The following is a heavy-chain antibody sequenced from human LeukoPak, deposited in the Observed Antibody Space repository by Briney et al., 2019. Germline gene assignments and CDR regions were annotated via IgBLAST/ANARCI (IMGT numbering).Heavy chain of an antibody. Sequence: ASVKVSCKASGYTLTGYYMHWVRQAPGQGLEWMGWVNPRNGNTGYLQKFQGRPTIARGTSKDTVYMDLDSLTSEDTAVYYCARGVPIGYCSYGVCYPPYYFDYWGQGTLVTASS. J-gene: IGHJ4*02. V-gene: IGHV1-8*03. CDR3: ARGVPIGYCSYGVCYPPYYFDY. CDR1: GYTLTGYY. CDR2: VNPRNGNT. D-gene: IGHD2-8*01.